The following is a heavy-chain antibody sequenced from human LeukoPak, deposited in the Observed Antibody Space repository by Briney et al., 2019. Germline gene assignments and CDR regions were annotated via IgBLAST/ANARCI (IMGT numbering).Heavy chain of an antibody. CDR1: GFTFSTYS. D-gene: IGHD3-22*01. J-gene: IGHJ3*02. V-gene: IGHV3-21*01. CDR2: ISGSSSFI. CDR3: AREGRGYYEPIDI. Sequence: GGSLRLSCAASGFTFSTYSISWVRQAPGKGLEWVSSISGSSSFIYNADSVKGRFTISRDNAKNSVYLQMSRLRAEDTAMYYCAREGRGYYEPIDIWGQGTMVTVFS.